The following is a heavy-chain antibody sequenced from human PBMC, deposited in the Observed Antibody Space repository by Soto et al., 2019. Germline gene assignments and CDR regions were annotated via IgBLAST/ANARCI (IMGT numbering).Heavy chain of an antibody. D-gene: IGHD7-27*01. CDR1: DYSVSSAYR. CDR3: AREGPPNWGFGFDS. CDR2: IAQSGDT. Sequence: PSETLSLTFGVSDYSVSSAYRWGWIRQPPAKGLEWIGSIAQSGDTFYNPSIESRVILSLDASKNQFSLRMTSMTAAETAVYYCAREGPPNWGFGFDSWTQGILVTVSS. V-gene: IGHV4-38-2*02. J-gene: IGHJ4*02.